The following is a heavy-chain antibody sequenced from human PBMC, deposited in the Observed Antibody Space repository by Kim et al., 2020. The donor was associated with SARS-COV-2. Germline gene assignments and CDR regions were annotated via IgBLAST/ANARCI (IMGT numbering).Heavy chain of an antibody. CDR3: ARVPYGSGSYYKGSWFDP. Sequence: SETLSLTCAVSGGSISSSNWWSWVRQPPGKGLEWIGEIYHSGSTNYNPSLKSRVTISVDKSKNQFSLKLSSVTAADTAVYYCARVPYGSGSYYKGSWFDPWGQGTLVTVSS. J-gene: IGHJ5*02. CDR1: GGSISSSNW. V-gene: IGHV4-4*02. CDR2: IYHSGST. D-gene: IGHD3-10*01.